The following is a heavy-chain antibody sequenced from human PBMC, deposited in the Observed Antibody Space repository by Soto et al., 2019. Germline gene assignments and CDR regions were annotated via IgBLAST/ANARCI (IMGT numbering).Heavy chain of an antibody. J-gene: IGHJ3*02. CDR3: AREGGLDDSSGYYLHNHAFDI. D-gene: IGHD3-22*01. Sequence: QVQLQESGPGLVKPSQTLSLTCTVSGGSISSGDYYWSWIRQPPGKGLEWIGYIYYSGSTYYNPSLKSRVTISVDTCKNQFSLKLSSVTAADTAVYYCAREGGLDDSSGYYLHNHAFDIWGQGTMVTVSS. V-gene: IGHV4-30-4*01. CDR2: IYYSGST. CDR1: GGSISSGDYY.